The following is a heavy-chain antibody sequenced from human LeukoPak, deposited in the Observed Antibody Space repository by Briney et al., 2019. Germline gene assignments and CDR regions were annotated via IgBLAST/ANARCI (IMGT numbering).Heavy chain of an antibody. CDR1: GFTFSSYG. Sequence: GRSLRLSCAASGFTFSSYGMHWVRQAPGKGLEWVAVIWYDGSNKYYADSVKGRFTISRDNSKNTLYLQMNSLRAEDTAVYYCARDYGDYAGAYYYYYGMDVWGQGTTVTVSS. CDR3: ARDYGDYAGAYYYYYGMDV. J-gene: IGHJ6*02. V-gene: IGHV3-33*01. CDR2: IWYDGSNK. D-gene: IGHD4-17*01.